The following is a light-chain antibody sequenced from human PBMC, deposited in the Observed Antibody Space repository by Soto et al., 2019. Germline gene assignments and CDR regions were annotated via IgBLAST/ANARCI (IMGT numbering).Light chain of an antibody. CDR1: GSDVGDYNY. Sequence: QSVLTQPASVSGSPGQSITISCTGTGSDVGDYNYVSWYQQHPGKAPKLMIYDVSNRPSGVSNRFSGSKSGNTASLTISGLQAEDEADYYCSSYTSSSTSSSTLYVFGTGTKVTVL. J-gene: IGLJ1*01. V-gene: IGLV2-14*01. CDR3: SSYTSSSTSSSTLYV. CDR2: DVS.